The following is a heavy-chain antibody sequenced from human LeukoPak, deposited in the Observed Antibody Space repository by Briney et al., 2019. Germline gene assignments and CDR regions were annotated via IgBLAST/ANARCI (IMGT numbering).Heavy chain of an antibody. D-gene: IGHD6-13*01. CDR1: GFTFSSYA. CDR3: AKDSLAAAGYFDY. Sequence: GGSLRLSCAASGFTFSSYAMSWVRQAPGKGLEWVSAISDSGGSRYYADSVKGRFTISRDNSMNTLYLQMNSLRAEDTAVYYCAKDSLAAAGYFDYWGQGTLVTVSS. J-gene: IGHJ4*02. CDR2: ISDSGGSR. V-gene: IGHV3-23*01.